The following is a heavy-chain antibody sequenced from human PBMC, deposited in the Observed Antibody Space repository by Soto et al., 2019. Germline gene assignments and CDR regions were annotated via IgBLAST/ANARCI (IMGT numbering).Heavy chain of an antibody. V-gene: IGHV1-18*01. CDR2: INAYNGDT. CDR3: ARMGDVAYYYYGMDV. Sequence: QVQLVQSGAEVKKPGASVKVSCKASGYTFTSYGFSWVRQAPGQGLEWMGWINAYNGDTNYAQNLPGRVTMTTQTTTHTAYMEVRSMRSDDTAVYYCARMGDVAYYYYGMDVWGQGTRVTVSS. J-gene: IGHJ6*02. CDR1: GYTFTSYG. D-gene: IGHD3-16*01.